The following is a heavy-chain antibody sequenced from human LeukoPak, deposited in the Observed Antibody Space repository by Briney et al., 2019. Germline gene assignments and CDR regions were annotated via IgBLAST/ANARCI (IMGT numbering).Heavy chain of an antibody. V-gene: IGHV3-23*01. CDR1: GFTFSSYA. CDR2: ISGSGGST. D-gene: IGHD1-26*01. CDR3: AKGYSGSYFAYFDY. J-gene: IGHJ4*02. Sequence: GRSLRLSCAASGFTFSSYAMSWVRQAPGKGLEWVSAISGSGGSTYYADSVKGRFTISRDNSKNTLYLQMNSLRAEDTAVYYCAKGYSGSYFAYFDYWGQGTLATVSS.